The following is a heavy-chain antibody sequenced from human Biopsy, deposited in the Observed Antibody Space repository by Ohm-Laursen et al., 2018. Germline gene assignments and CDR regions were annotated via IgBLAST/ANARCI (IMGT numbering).Heavy chain of an antibody. J-gene: IGHJ4*02. CDR3: VRGANGFDY. CDR2: IRSRPNNYAT. CDR1: GFTFSGSG. Sequence: SLRLSCAASGFTFSGSGIHWVRQASGKGLEWVGRIRSRPNNYATAYAASVKGRFTVSRDDSKSSLYLQMNSLRTEDTAVYYCVRGANGFDYWGQGTLVTVSS. D-gene: IGHD1-1*01. V-gene: IGHV3-73*01.